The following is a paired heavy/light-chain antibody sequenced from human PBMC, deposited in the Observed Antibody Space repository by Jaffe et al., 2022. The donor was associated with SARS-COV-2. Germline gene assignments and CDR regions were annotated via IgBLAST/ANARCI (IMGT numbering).Light chain of an antibody. CDR1: QSINSY. V-gene: IGKV1-39*01. CDR2: VAS. CDR3: QQSYSSPYT. Sequence: DIQMTQSPSSLSASVGDRVTITCRASQSINSYLNWYQQKPGKAPRLLIYVASNLQGGVPLRFSGSGSGTDFTLTISSLQPEDFTTYYCQQSYSSPYTFGQGTKVEIK. J-gene: IGKJ2*01.
Heavy chain of an antibody. CDR3: ARGIWFGDAFDY. D-gene: IGHD3-10*01. Sequence: EVQLVESGGGLVQPGGSLRLSCGASTSTFRSSWMSWVRQAPGKGLEWVANINQDGSEIYYVDSVKGRFTISRDNAKNSLYLQMNSLRAEDTAVYYCARGIWFGDAFDYWGQGTLVTVSS. J-gene: IGHJ4*02. CDR2: INQDGSEI. V-gene: IGHV3-7*01. CDR1: TSTFRSSW.